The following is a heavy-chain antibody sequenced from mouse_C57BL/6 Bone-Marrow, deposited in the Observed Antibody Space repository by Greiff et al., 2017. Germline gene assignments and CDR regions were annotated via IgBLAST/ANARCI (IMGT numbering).Heavy chain of an antibody. D-gene: IGHD1-1*01. CDR3: AIYYCGSRQAMDD. CDR2: IWGAGST. V-gene: IGHV2-3*01. J-gene: IGHJ4*01. CDR1: GFSLTSYG. Sequence: VNVVESGPGLVAPSQSLSITCTVSGFSLTSYGVSWVRQPPGKGLEWLGVIWGAGSTHYHSALISSLNISKDNSKSQVFLRLDSLQTDDTATYYCAIYYCGSRQAMDDWGQGTSVTVSS.